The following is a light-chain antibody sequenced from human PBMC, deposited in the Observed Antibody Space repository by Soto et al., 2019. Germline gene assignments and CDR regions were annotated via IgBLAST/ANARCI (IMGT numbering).Light chain of an antibody. CDR1: QSISSY. V-gene: IGKV1-39*01. CDR2: AAS. Sequence: DIQMTQSPSCLCASVGDRVTITCRASQSISSYLNWYQQKPGKAPKLLIYAASSLQSGVPSRFSGSGSGTDFTLTISSLQPEDFATYYCQQSYSTPLTFGGGTMVDIK. J-gene: IGKJ4*01. CDR3: QQSYSTPLT.